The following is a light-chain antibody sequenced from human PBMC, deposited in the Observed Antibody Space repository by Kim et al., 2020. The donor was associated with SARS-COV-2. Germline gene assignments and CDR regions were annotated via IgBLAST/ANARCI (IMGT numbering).Light chain of an antibody. J-gene: IGLJ1*01. CDR2: DEN. Sequence: SSELTQDPTVSVALGQTVRITCQGDSLRKSYASWYQQKPGKAPILVMSDENNRPSGIPDRFSGSSSGSTASLTITGAQAEDEADYYSCSRDSTAKDYVFGTGTKVTVL. V-gene: IGLV3-19*01. CDR3: CSRDSTAKDYV. CDR1: SLRKSY.